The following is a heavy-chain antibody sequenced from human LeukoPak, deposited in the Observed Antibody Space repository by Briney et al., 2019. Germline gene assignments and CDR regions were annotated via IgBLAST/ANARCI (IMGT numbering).Heavy chain of an antibody. Sequence: GGSLRLSCAASGFTFSSYWMHWVRQAPGKGLVWVSHISSDGSSTSYADSVKGRFTISRDNAKNTLYLQMNSLRAEDTAVYYCARGHQTWYDSSGYTPTYDYWGQGTLVTVSS. D-gene: IGHD3-22*01. V-gene: IGHV3-74*01. CDR2: ISSDGSST. CDR1: GFTFSSYW. J-gene: IGHJ4*02. CDR3: ARGHQTWYDSSGYTPTYDY.